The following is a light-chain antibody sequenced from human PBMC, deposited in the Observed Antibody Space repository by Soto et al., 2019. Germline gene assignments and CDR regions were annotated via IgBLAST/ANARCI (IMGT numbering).Light chain of an antibody. V-gene: IGKV1-27*01. CDR3: QKYNSAPPIT. CDR2: AAS. CDR1: QGISNY. J-gene: IGKJ5*01. Sequence: DIQMTQSPSSLSASVGDRVTITCRASQGISNYLAWYQQKPGKVPKLLIYAASTLQSGVPSRFSGSGSGTDFTLTISSLQPEDVATYYCQKYNSAPPITFRQGTRLEIK.